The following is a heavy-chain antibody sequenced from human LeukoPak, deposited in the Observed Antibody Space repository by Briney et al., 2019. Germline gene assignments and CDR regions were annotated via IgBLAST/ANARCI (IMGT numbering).Heavy chain of an antibody. Sequence: GGSLRLSCAASGFTFSSYAMSWVRQAPGKGLEWVCFIRSKAYGGTTEYAASVKGRFTISRDDSKSIAYLQMNSLKTEDTAVYYCVGRTSAEILDAFDIRGQGTMVTVSS. J-gene: IGHJ3*02. CDR1: GFTFSSYA. CDR3: VGRTSAEILDAFDI. V-gene: IGHV3-49*04. D-gene: IGHD3-9*01. CDR2: IRSKAYGGTT.